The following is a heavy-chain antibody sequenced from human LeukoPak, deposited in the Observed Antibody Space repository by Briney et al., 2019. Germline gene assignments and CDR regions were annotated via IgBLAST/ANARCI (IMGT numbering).Heavy chain of an antibody. D-gene: IGHD3-10*01. Sequence: ASVKVSCKASGYTFTSYDINWVRQATGQGLEWMGWMNPNSGNTGYAQKFQGRVTMTRNTSISTAYMELSSLRSEDTAVYYCARGPSGRITMVRGVKNWFDPWGQGTLSPSPQ. CDR1: GYTFTSYD. V-gene: IGHV1-8*01. CDR3: ARGPSGRITMVRGVKNWFDP. CDR2: MNPNSGNT. J-gene: IGHJ5*02.